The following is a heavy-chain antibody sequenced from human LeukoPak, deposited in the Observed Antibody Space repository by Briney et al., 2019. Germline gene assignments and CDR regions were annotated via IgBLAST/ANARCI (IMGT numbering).Heavy chain of an antibody. CDR2: IYYSGST. V-gene: IGHV4-39*07. D-gene: IGHD4-17*01. CDR1: GGSISSSSYY. J-gene: IGHJ4*02. CDR3: ATASRGTVTSAQRYYFDY. Sequence: SETLSLTCTVSGGSISSSSYYWGWIRQPPGKGLEWIGSIYYSGSTYYNPSLKSRVTISVDTSKNQFSLKLNSVTAADTAVYYCATASRGTVTSAQRYYFDYWGQGTLVTVSS.